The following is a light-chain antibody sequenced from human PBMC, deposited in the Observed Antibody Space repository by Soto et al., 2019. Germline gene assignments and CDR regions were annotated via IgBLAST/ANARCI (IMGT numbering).Light chain of an antibody. CDR3: QQSFNTRRT. J-gene: IGKJ1*01. CDR1: QSIRTY. CDR2: GAS. V-gene: IGKV1-39*01. Sequence: DIQMTQSPSSLSASVGDRVTITCRASQSIRTYVNWYQQKPGKAPNLLIYGASSLQSGVPSRFSGIGSGTDFSLTISTLQPDDFATYYCQQSFNTRRTFGQETKVEIE.